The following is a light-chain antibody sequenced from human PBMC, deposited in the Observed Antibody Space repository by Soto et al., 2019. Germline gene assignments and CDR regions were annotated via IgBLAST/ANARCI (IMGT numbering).Light chain of an antibody. V-gene: IGLV2-8*01. J-gene: IGLJ1*01. Sequence: QSALPQPPSASGSPGQSVTISCAGTINDVGGYNYVSWYQQHPGKVPQLMIYQVTKRPSGVPDRFSASKSDTTASLTISGLQAEDEGDYYCMSYAGGNRVVFGPGTKLTVL. CDR2: QVT. CDR3: MSYAGGNRVV. CDR1: INDVGGYNY.